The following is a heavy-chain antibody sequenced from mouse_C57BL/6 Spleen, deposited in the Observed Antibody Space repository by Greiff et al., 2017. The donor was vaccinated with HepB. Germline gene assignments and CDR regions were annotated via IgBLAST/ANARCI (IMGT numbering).Heavy chain of an antibody. CDR3: ARNYGSSLGYAMDY. Sequence: VMLVESGPGLVAPSQSLSITCTVSGFSLTSYAISWVRQPPGKGLEWLGVIWTGGGTNYNSALKSRLSISKDNSKSQVFLKMNSLQTDDTARYYCARNYGSSLGYAMDYWGQGTSVTVSS. J-gene: IGHJ4*01. D-gene: IGHD1-1*01. CDR1: GFSLTSYA. CDR2: IWTGGGT. V-gene: IGHV2-9-1*01.